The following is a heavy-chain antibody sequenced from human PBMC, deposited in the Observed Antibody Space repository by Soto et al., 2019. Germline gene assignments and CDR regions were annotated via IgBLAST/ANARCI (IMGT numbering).Heavy chain of an antibody. CDR2: IIPIFGTA. Sequence: QVQLVQSGAEVKKPGSSVKVSCKASGGTFSSYAISWVRQAPGQGLEWMGGIIPIFGTANYAQKFQGRVTITADESTSTAYMELSSLSSEDTAVYYCARDRGVVVVQEGGWFDPWGQGTLVTVSS. J-gene: IGHJ5*02. CDR1: GGTFSSYA. D-gene: IGHD3-22*01. CDR3: ARDRGVVVVQEGGWFDP. V-gene: IGHV1-69*01.